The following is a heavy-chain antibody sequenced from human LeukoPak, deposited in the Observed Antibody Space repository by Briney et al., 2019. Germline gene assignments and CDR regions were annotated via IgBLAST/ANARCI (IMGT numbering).Heavy chain of an antibody. D-gene: IGHD6-13*01. J-gene: IGHJ6*02. V-gene: IGHV1-69*13. CDR2: IIPIFGTA. Sequence: ASVKVSCKASGGTFSSYAISWVRQAPGQGLEWMGGIIPIFGTANYAQKFQGRVTITADESTSTAYMELSSLRSEDTAVYYCARDRVGAAAGTTLGYGMDVWGQGTTVTVSS. CDR1: GGTFSSYA. CDR3: ARDRVGAAAGTTLGYGMDV.